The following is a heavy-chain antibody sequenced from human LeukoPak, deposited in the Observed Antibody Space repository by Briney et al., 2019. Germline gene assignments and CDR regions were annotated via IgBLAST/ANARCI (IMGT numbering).Heavy chain of an antibody. Sequence: GGSLRLSCAASGFTFSTSSMHWVRQAPGEVPEWVSSISSGSTSIHYVDSVKGRFTISRDNAKNSLYLQMYSLGAEDTAVYYCARRARDAFDLWGQGTMVTVSS. V-gene: IGHV3-21*01. CDR1: GFTFSTSS. D-gene: IGHD4/OR15-4a*01. CDR2: ISSGSTSI. J-gene: IGHJ3*01. CDR3: ARRARDAFDL.